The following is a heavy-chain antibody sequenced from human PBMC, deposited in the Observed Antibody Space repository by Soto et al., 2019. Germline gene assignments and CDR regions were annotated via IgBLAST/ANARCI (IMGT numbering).Heavy chain of an antibody. CDR2: ISVTPGIT. V-gene: IGHV3-23*01. Sequence: EMQLLESGGGLVQPGGSLRLSCAASGFTMRTYSVTWVRQAPGKGLEWVSGISVTPGITFYADSVKGRFTISRDSSNNAVYLQMNSLRAEDTAMYFCSKWSGYGDLWGQGTLVTVSS. J-gene: IGHJ4*02. D-gene: IGHD5-12*01. CDR3: SKWSGYGDL. CDR1: GFTMRTYS.